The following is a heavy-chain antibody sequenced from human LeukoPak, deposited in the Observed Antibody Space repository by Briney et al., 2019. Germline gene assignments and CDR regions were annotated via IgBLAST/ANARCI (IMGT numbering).Heavy chain of an antibody. CDR1: GDSVSSNSAA. D-gene: IGHD5-12*01. CDR3: ARGRGDIVPYGPFLVGDAFDI. Sequence: SQTLSLTCAISGDSVSSNSAAWNWIRQSPSRGLEWLGRTYYRSKWYNDYAVSVKSRITINPDTSKNQFSLQLNSVTPEDTAVYYCARGRGDIVPYGPFLVGDAFDIWGQGTMVTVSS. V-gene: IGHV6-1*01. CDR2: TYYRSKWYN. J-gene: IGHJ3*02.